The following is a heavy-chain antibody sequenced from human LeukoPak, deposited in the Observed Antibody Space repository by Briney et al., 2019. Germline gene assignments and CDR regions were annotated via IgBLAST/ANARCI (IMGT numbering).Heavy chain of an antibody. CDR1: GFTFSTYS. D-gene: IGHD6-13*01. J-gene: IGHJ4*02. Sequence: PGGSLRLSCAASGFTFSTYSMNWVRQAPGKGLEWFSIISGDGATTDYADSVKGRFTISRDNSRNTLYLQMNSLRVEDTAVYYCAKKNLAAAGPNYFDYWGQGTLVTVSS. V-gene: IGHV3-23*01. CDR2: ISGDGATT. CDR3: AKKNLAAAGPNYFDY.